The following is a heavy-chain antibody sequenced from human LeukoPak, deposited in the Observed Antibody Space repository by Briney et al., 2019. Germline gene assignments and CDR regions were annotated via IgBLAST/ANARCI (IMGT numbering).Heavy chain of an antibody. CDR1: GDSITNYY. Sequence: SETLSLTCTVSGDSITNYYWAWIRQSAGKGLEWIGRMYTTGSTKYSPSFESRVTMPRDASKNQFSLRLNSVTAADTAIYYCARVGRSRRSSTSCEYFDYWGQGTLVTVSS. V-gene: IGHV4-4*07. D-gene: IGHD2-2*01. J-gene: IGHJ4*02. CDR2: MYTTGST. CDR3: ARVGRSRRSSTSCEYFDY.